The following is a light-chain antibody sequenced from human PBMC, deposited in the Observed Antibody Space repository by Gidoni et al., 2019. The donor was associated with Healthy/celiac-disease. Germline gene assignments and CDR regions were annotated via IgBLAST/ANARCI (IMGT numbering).Light chain of an antibody. CDR2: SNN. CDR1: SSNIGSNT. J-gene: IGLJ3*02. CDR3: AAWDDSLNGWV. Sequence: QSVLTQPPSPSGTPAQRVTISCSGSSSNIGSNTVNWYHQLPGTAPKLLIYSNNQRPSGVPDRFSGSKSGTSASLAISGLQSEDEADYYCAAWDDSLNGWVFGGGTKLTVL. V-gene: IGLV1-44*01.